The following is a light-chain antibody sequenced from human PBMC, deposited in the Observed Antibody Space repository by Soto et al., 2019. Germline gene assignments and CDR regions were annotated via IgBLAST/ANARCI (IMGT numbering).Light chain of an antibody. CDR2: DVV. Sequence: QSALTQPRSVSGSPGQSVTISCTGSSSDVGNYNYVSWYQQHPGKVPKLMISDVVKLPSGVPDRFSGSKSANTAALTISGLQAEDEAAYYCHANAGILDLFGEGTKLTVL. CDR1: SSDVGNYNY. V-gene: IGLV2-11*01. CDR3: HANAGILDL. J-gene: IGLJ2*01.